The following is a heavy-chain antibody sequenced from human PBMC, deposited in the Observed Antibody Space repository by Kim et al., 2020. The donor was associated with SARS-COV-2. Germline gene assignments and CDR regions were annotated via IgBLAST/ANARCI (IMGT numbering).Heavy chain of an antibody. D-gene: IGHD3-10*01. CDR3: ARGPHYGSGSSYFDY. J-gene: IGHJ4*02. V-gene: IGHV1-8*01. Sequence: QQFQGRVTMTRNTSISTAYMELSSLRSEDTAVYYCARGPHYGSGSSYFDYWGQGTLVTVSS.